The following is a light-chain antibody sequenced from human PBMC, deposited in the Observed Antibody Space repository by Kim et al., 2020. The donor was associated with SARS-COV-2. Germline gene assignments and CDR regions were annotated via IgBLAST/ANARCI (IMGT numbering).Light chain of an antibody. J-gene: IGLJ1*01. CDR2: TNH. CDR3: SAWDDILNGPV. Sequence: GQRVSFSCTERSSNIGRNIVNWYQHLPGAAPTLLMFTNHERHSGVRDPFSGSMSGSSASLATSGLRSEDEAYIYYSAWDDILNGPVFGAGTKVTVL. CDR1: SSNIGRNI. V-gene: IGLV1-44*01.